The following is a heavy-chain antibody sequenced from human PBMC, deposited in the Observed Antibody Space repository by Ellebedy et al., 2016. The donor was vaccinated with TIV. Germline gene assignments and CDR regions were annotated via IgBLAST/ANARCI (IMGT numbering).Heavy chain of an antibody. CDR2: VYYTGTT. CDR3: AIIELATISP. D-gene: IGHD5-24*01. CDR1: GASVNNDKFY. Sequence: SETLSLTXTVSGASVNNDKFYWSWIWQPPGKGLEWIGYVYYTGTTSYNPSLKSRVTISLDTSKNQFSLKLSSVTAADTAVYYCAIIELATISPWGQGTLVTVSS. V-gene: IGHV4-61*01. J-gene: IGHJ5*02.